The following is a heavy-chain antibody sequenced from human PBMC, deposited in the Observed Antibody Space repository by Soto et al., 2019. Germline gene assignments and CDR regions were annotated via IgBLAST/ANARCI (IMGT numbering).Heavy chain of an antibody. CDR2: ISGSGSNT. D-gene: IGHD3-10*01. J-gene: IGHJ4*02. CDR1: GFSLSNYA. V-gene: IGHV3-23*01. Sequence: GGSLRLSCAVSGFSLSNYAMSWVRQAPGKGLEWVSAISGSGSNTYYIDSVKGRFTISRDRSKTTLFLQMNNLRAEDTAVYYCAKRGITSFRGSFDYWGQGA. CDR3: AKRGITSFRGSFDY.